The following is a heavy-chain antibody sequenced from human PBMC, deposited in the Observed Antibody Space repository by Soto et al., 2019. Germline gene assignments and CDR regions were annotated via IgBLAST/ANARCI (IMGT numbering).Heavy chain of an antibody. Sequence: GGSLRLSCAASGFTFSSYAMHWVLQAPCKGLEWVAVISYDGSNKYYADSVKGRFTISRDNSKNTLYLQMNSLRAEDTAVYYCARDIKAGFLEWLSPYYYYGMDVWGQGTTVTVSS. CDR2: ISYDGSNK. V-gene: IGHV3-30-3*01. CDR1: GFTFSSYA. D-gene: IGHD3-3*01. J-gene: IGHJ6*02. CDR3: ARDIKAGFLEWLSPYYYYGMDV.